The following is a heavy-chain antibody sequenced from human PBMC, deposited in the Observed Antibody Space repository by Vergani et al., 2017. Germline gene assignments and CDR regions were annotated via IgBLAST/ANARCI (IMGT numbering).Heavy chain of an antibody. Sequence: QVQLVESGGGVVQPGRSLRLSCAASGFTFSSYAMHWVRQAPGKGLEWVAVISYDGSNKYYADSVKGRFTISRDNSKNTLYLQMNSLRAEETAVYYCARTMDFWSGYLPSDWGQGTLVTVSS. J-gene: IGHJ4*02. CDR2: ISYDGSNK. V-gene: IGHV3-30-3*01. D-gene: IGHD3-3*01. CDR1: GFTFSSYA. CDR3: ARTMDFWSGYLPSD.